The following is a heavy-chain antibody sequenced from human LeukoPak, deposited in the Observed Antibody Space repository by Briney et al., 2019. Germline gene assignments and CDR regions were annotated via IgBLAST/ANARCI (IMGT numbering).Heavy chain of an antibody. CDR2: IYTSGST. J-gene: IGHJ4*02. Sequence: SETLSLTCTVSGGSISSGSYYWSWIRQPAGKGLEWIGRIYTSGSTNYNPSLKSRFTISVDTSKNQFSLKLSSVTAADTAVYYCARGPSGYTSSWYGGGYFDYWGQGTLVTVSS. CDR3: ARGPSGYTSSWYGGGYFDY. CDR1: GGSISSGSYY. V-gene: IGHV4-61*02. D-gene: IGHD6-13*01.